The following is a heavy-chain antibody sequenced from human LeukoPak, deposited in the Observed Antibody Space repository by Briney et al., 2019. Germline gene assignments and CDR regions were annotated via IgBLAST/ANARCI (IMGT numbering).Heavy chain of an antibody. CDR2: IWYDGSNQ. V-gene: IGHV3-33*01. D-gene: IGHD2-21*02. CDR1: GFTFSVYG. J-gene: IGHJ5*02. CDR3: ARDSAYCGGDCHNWFDP. Sequence: GGSLRLSWAASGFTFSVYGMQWVRQAPGKGLEWVAVIWYDGSNQYYADSVKGRFTISRDNSKSTLYLQMNSLRAEDTAVYYCARDSAYCGGDCHNWFDPWGQGTLVTVSS.